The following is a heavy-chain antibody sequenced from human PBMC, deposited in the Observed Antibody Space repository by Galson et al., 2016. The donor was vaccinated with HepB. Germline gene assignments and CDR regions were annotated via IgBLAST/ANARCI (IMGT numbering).Heavy chain of an antibody. CDR3: ARVMYDLRDYYHYYGMDV. CDR1: GFTLSSYA. D-gene: IGHD3-3*01. J-gene: IGHJ6*02. V-gene: IGHV3-30*04. Sequence: SLRLSCAASGFTLSSYAMHWVRQAPGKGLEWVAVISYDGSNNYYADSVKGRFTISRENSKNTLYLQMNSLRVEDTAVYYCARVMYDLRDYYHYYGMDVWGQGTTVTVSS. CDR2: ISYDGSNN.